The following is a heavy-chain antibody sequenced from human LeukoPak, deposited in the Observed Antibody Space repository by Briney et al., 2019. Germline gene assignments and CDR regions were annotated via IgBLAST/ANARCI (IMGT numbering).Heavy chain of an antibody. D-gene: IGHD4-23*01. J-gene: IGHJ4*02. Sequence: GGSPRLSCAASGFTFSSYWMSWVRQAPGKGLEWVANIKQDGSEKYYVDSVKGRFTISRDNAKNSLYLQMNSLRAEDTAVYYCARDPHTVESYFDYWGQGTLVTVSS. CDR1: GFTFSSYW. V-gene: IGHV3-7*01. CDR3: ARDPHTVESYFDY. CDR2: IKQDGSEK.